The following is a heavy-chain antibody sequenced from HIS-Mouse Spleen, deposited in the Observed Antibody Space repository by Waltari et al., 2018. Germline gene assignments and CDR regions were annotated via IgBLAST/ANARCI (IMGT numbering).Heavy chain of an antibody. J-gene: IGHJ4*02. Sequence: QVQLQESGPGLVKPSETLSLTCTVSGGSISSYSWSWIRQPSGKGLEWIGYIYYSGSTNYNPSLKSRVTISVDTSKNQFSLKLSSVTAADTAVYYCARGGLLAATYYFDYWGQGTLVTVSS. V-gene: IGHV4-59*08. CDR3: ARGGLLAATYYFDY. D-gene: IGHD2-15*01. CDR2: IYYSGST. CDR1: GGSISSYS.